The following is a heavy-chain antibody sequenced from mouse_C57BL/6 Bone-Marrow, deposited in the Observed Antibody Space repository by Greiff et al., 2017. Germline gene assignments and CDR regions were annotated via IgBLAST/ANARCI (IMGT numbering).Heavy chain of an antibody. CDR1: GFNIKDDY. V-gene: IGHV14-4*01. D-gene: IGHD2-3*01. CDR3: SSFDGNYFDF. J-gene: IGHJ2*01. Sequence: EVQLQQSGAELVRPGASVKLSCTASGFNIKDDYIHWVKQRPEQGLEWIGWIDPEIGDTEYASKFQGKATITSDTSSNTAYLQRSSLTSEATAVYYCSSFDGNYFDFWGQGTPLTVAS. CDR2: IDPEIGDT.